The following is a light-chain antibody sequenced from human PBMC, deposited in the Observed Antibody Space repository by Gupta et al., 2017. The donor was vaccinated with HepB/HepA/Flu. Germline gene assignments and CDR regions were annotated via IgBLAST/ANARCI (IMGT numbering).Light chain of an antibody. Sequence: DIQMTQSPSSVSASVGDRVTITCRASQDISTWLAWYQQKPGRAPKLLISGASTLQSGVPERFSGSGSGTHFIFTITNLQPEDFASYYCQQANSFPSTFGQGTRLEIK. CDR1: QDISTW. J-gene: IGKJ5*01. CDR2: GAS. CDR3: QQANSFPST. V-gene: IGKV1-12*02.